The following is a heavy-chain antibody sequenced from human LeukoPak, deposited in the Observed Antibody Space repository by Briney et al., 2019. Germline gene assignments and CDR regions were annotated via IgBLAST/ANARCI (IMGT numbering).Heavy chain of an antibody. J-gene: IGHJ4*02. D-gene: IGHD2-2*01. CDR1: GGSISSYY. CDR2: IYYSGST. Sequence: SETLSPTCTVSGGSISSYYWSWIRQPPGKGLEWIGYIYYSGSTNYNPSLKSRVTISVDTSKNQFSLKLSSVTAADTAVYYCARGRGQPDYWGQGTLVTVSS. V-gene: IGHV4-59*01. CDR3: ARGRGQPDY.